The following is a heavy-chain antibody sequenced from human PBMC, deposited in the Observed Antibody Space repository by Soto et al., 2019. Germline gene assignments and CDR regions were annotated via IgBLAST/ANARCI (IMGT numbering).Heavy chain of an antibody. CDR1: GFTFINAW. Sequence: GGSLRLSCAASGFTFINAWMNWVRQAPGKGLEWVGRIKSKSDGGITDYAAFVKGRFTISRDDSKNTLYMQMNSLKSEDTAVYYCTTNSHSYDFWSGYYNYWGRGTLVTVSS. V-gene: IGHV3-15*07. CDR2: IKSKSDGGIT. D-gene: IGHD3-3*01. J-gene: IGHJ4*02. CDR3: TTNSHSYDFWSGYYNY.